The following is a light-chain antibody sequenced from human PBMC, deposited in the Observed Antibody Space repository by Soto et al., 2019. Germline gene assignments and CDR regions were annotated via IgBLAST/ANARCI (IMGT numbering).Light chain of an antibody. CDR3: LSKTSSISYV. CDR1: TSDVGGYNY. CDR2: EVS. Sequence: QSVLTQPASVSGSPGQSITISCTGTTSDVGGYNYVSWYQQHPGTVPKLLIHEVSNRPSGVSNRFSGSKSGNTASLTISGLQAEDEADYYCLSKTSSISYVFGTGTQLTVL. V-gene: IGLV2-14*01. J-gene: IGLJ1*01.